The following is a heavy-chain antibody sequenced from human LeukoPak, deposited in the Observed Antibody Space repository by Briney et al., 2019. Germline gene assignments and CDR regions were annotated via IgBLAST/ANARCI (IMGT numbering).Heavy chain of an antibody. J-gene: IGHJ5*02. Sequence: ASVKVSCKASGYTFTSYGISWVRQAPGQGLEWMGWISAYNGNTNYAQKLQGRVTMTTDTSTSTAYMELRSLRSDDTAVYYCARDLAALVVPAATWFDPWGQGTLVTVSS. CDR1: GYTFTSYG. V-gene: IGHV1-18*01. CDR3: ARDLAALVVPAATWFDP. D-gene: IGHD2-2*01. CDR2: ISAYNGNT.